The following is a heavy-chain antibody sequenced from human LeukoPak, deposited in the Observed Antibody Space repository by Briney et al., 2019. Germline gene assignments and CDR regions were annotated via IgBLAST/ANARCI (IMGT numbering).Heavy chain of an antibody. V-gene: IGHV4-59*01. CDR2: IYYSGNT. Sequence: SETLSLSCTVSGGSINSDYWSWIRQPPGKGLEWIGCIYYSGNTNYNPSLKSRVTISVDTSNNQFSLKLSSVTAADTAVYYCARQGSTRNYVFDDWGQGTLVTVSS. D-gene: IGHD3-10*01. CDR3: ARQGSTRNYVFDD. J-gene: IGHJ4*02. CDR1: GGSINSDY.